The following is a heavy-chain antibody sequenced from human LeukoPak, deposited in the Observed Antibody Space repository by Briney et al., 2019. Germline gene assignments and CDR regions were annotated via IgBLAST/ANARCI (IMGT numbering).Heavy chain of an antibody. J-gene: IGHJ4*02. CDR1: GYTFTDYY. D-gene: IGHD6-19*01. Sequence: ASVKVSCKASGYTFTDYYIHWVRQAPGQDFEWMGWINPKSGGTEYAQKFQGRVTMTRDPSLSTAYMELSRLRSDDKAVFYCARASTVAGNHRPFDYWGQGTLVTVSS. CDR3: ARASTVAGNHRPFDY. CDR2: INPKSGGT. V-gene: IGHV1-2*02.